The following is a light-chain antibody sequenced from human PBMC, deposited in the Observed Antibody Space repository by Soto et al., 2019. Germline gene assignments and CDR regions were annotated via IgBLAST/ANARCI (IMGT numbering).Light chain of an antibody. J-gene: IGKJ5*01. CDR3: QEYDAPPPIT. CDR1: QSIRSGR. Sequence: IVLTQSPDTLSLSPGERATLSCRASQSIRSGRLAWYQQKPGQAPRLVIFDASYRASGIPVRFSGSGSGTDFTLTITRLEPEDFAVYYCQEYDAPPPITFGLGTRLEI. CDR2: DAS. V-gene: IGKV3-20*01.